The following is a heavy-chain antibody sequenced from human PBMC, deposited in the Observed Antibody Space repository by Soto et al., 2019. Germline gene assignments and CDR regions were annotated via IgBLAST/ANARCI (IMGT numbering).Heavy chain of an antibody. J-gene: IGHJ6*02. CDR3: ARQLNAGYHGIHF. V-gene: IGHV5-51*01. CDR2: IYPGDSDT. D-gene: IGHD2-15*01. Sequence: GESLKLSCKGSGYSFTSHWIGWVRQMPGKGLEWMGIIYPGDSDTTYSPSFQGQVTISADKSISTAYLQWSSLKASDSAMYFCARQLNAGYHGIHFWGPGTRVTV. CDR1: GYSFTSHW.